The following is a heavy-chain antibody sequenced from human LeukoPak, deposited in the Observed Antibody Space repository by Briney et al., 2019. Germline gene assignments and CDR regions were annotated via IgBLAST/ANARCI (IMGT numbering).Heavy chain of an antibody. CDR1: GFTFSSYW. Sequence: GGSLRLSCAASGFTFSSYWMHWVRQVPGKGLVWVSHINSDGSSTTYADSVKGRFAISRDNAKNTLYLHMNSLRAEDTAVYYCAAKTFDVWGQGTMVTVSS. CDR3: AAKTFDV. J-gene: IGHJ3*01. CDR2: INSDGSST. V-gene: IGHV3-74*01.